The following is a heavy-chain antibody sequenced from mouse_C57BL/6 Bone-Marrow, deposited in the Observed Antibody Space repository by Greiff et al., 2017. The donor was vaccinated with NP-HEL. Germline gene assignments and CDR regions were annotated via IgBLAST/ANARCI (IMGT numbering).Heavy chain of an antibody. CDR1: GFNITDYY. CDR2: IDPENGDT. V-gene: IGHV14-4*01. D-gene: IGHD2-5*01. Sequence: VQLQQSGAELVRPGASVKLSCTASGFNITDYYMHWVKQRPEQGLEWIGWIDPENGDTEYASKFQGKATLTADTSSNTAYLQLSSLTSEYTAVYYCTTGVYSNYVRYFDVWGTGTTVTVSS. CDR3: TTGVYSNYVRYFDV. J-gene: IGHJ1*03.